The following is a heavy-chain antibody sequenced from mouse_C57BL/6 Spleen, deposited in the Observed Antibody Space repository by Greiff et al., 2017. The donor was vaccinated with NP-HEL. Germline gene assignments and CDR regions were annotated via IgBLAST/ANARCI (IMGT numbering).Heavy chain of an antibody. V-gene: IGHV1-64*01. J-gene: IGHJ1*03. CDR1: GYTFTSYW. D-gene: IGHD1-1*01. Sequence: QVQLQQPGAELVKPGASVKLSCKASGYTFTSYWMHWVKQRPGQGLEWIGMIHPNSGSTNYNEKFKSKATLTVDKSSSTAYMQLSSLTSEDSAVYYCASPYYYGSRGGYFDVWGTGTTVTVSS. CDR2: IHPNSGST. CDR3: ASPYYYGSRGGYFDV.